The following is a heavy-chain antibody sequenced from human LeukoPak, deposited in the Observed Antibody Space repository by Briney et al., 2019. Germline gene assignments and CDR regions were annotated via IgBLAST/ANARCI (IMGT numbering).Heavy chain of an antibody. CDR1: GYTFTSYD. J-gene: IGHJ4*02. Sequence: ASVKVSCKASGYTFTSYDINWVRQAPGQGLEWMGWISAYNGNTNYAQKLQGRVTMTTDTSTSTAYMELRSLRSDDTAVYYCARVSGYQYQLLSFYFDYWGQGTLVTVSS. CDR2: ISAYNGNT. V-gene: IGHV1-18*01. CDR3: ARVSGYQYQLLSFYFDY. D-gene: IGHD2-2*01.